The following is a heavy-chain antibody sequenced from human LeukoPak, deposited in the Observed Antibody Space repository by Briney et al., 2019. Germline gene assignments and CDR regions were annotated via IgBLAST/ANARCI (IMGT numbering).Heavy chain of an antibody. V-gene: IGHV3-30*18. Sequence: PGGSLRLSCAASGFTFSSYGMHWVRLAPGKGLEWVAVISYDGSNKYYADSVKGRFTISRDNAKNTLYLQMNFLRAEDTAVYYCAKDKDSWSGYSRGLPYYYGMDVWGQGTTVTVSS. CDR2: ISYDGSNK. CDR3: AKDKDSWSGYSRGLPYYYGMDV. CDR1: GFTFSSYG. D-gene: IGHD3-3*01. J-gene: IGHJ6*02.